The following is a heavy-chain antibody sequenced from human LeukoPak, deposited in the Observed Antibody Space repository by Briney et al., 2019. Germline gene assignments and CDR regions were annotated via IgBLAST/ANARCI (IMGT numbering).Heavy chain of an antibody. Sequence: GGSLRLSCGASGFTFTNYGMHWVRQAPGKGLEWVAFIRYDGSNKYYADSVKGRFTISRDNSKNTLYLQMNSLRAEDTAVYYCAKDRASGYRFDYWGQGTLVTVSS. CDR3: AKDRASGYRFDY. CDR1: GFTFTNYG. J-gene: IGHJ4*02. V-gene: IGHV3-30*02. CDR2: IRYDGSNK. D-gene: IGHD5-12*01.